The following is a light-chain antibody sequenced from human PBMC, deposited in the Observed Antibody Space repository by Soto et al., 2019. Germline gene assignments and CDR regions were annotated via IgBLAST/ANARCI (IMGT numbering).Light chain of an antibody. J-gene: IGKJ1*01. CDR1: QYINTR. Sequence: EIVLTQSPATLSSFPGDRVTLSCRASQYINTRLAWYQHRPGQAPRLLIYQTSIRAAGIPARFSASGSGTDFTLTICDVQPEDFALYYCQQRQRWPRTFGQGTKVDI. CDR3: QQRQRWPRT. CDR2: QTS. V-gene: IGKV3-11*01.